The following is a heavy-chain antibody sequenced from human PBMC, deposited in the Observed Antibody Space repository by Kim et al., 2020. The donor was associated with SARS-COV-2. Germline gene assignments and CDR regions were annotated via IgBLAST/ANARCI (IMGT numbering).Heavy chain of an antibody. CDR3: ARDSPDGCSGGSCYSGFCGY. D-gene: IGHD2-15*01. J-gene: IGHJ4*02. V-gene: IGHV1-46*01. CDR1: GYTFTSYY. CDR2: INPSGGST. Sequence: ASVKVSCKASGYTFTSYYMHWVRQAPGQGLEWMGIINPSGGSTSYAQKFQGRVTMTRETSTSTVYMELSSLRSEDTAVYYFARDSPDGCSGGSCYSGFCGYWGQGTLVTVSS.